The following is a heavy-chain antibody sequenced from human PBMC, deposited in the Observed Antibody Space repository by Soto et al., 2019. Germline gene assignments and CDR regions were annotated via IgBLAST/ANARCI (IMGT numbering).Heavy chain of an antibody. CDR2: ISGVGGST. Sequence: EVQLLESGGDLIQPGGSLRLSCAASGFTFSRYAMSWVRQAPGKGLEWVSGISGVGGSTYYADSVKGRFTISRDNYKDTLYLQMNSLRAEDTAIYYCAKDVARIKIFGAGDAFDIWGQGTMVTVFS. V-gene: IGHV3-23*01. D-gene: IGHD3-3*01. J-gene: IGHJ3*02. CDR1: GFTFSRYA. CDR3: AKDVARIKIFGAGDAFDI.